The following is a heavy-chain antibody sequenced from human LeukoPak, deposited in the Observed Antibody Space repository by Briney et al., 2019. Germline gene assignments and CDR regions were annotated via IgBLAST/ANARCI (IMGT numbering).Heavy chain of an antibody. CDR3: ARERYRSSFRLTWFDP. Sequence: SETLSLTCTVSGGSISSSSYYWGWIRQPPGKGLEWIGSIDYSGSTYYNPSLKSRVTISVDTSKNQFSLKLSSVTAADTAVYYCARERYRSSFRLTWFDPWGQGTLVTVSS. J-gene: IGHJ5*02. D-gene: IGHD6-13*01. CDR2: IDYSGST. CDR1: GGSISSSSYY. V-gene: IGHV4-39*07.